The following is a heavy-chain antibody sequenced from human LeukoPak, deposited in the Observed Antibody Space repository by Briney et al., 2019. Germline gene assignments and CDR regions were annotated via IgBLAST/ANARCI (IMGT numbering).Heavy chain of an antibody. J-gene: IGHJ5*02. CDR2: INPKSGGT. CDR3: ARDHHTSAYYFDP. D-gene: IGHD1-26*01. CDR1: GYTFTSNY. Sequence: ASVKVSCKAFGYTFTSNYMHWVRQAPGQGLEWMGWINPKSGGTSSAQKFQGRVTMTRDTSINTAYMELSSLTSDDTAVYYCARDHHTSAYYFDPWGQGTLVTVSS. V-gene: IGHV1-2*02.